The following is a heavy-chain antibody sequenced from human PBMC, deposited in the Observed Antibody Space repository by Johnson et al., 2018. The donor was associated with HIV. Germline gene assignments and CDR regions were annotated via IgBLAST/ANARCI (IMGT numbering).Heavy chain of an antibody. CDR3: ASRNRGGHYYYDSRTDAFDI. CDR1: GFTFSTYA. J-gene: IGHJ3*02. D-gene: IGHD3-22*01. V-gene: IGHV3-30*14. CDR2: ISYDANNK. Sequence: QVQLVESGGGVVQPGGSLRLSCAASGFTFSTYALHWVRQAPGKGLEWVAVISYDANNKYYADSAKGRFTISRDNSKNTLYLQMNSLRGEDTAVHYCASRNRGGHYYYDSRTDAFDIWGQGTMVTVSS.